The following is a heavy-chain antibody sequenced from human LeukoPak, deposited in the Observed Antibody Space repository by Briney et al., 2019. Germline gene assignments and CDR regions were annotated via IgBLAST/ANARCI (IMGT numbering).Heavy chain of an antibody. J-gene: IGHJ4*02. Sequence: GGSLRLSCAASGFTLSSYSMNWVRQAPGKGLEWVSSISSSSSYIYYADSVKGRFTISRDNAKNSLYLQMNSLRAEDTAVYYCARPNNDYGDYTPFDYWGQGTLVTVSS. D-gene: IGHD4-17*01. CDR3: ARPNNDYGDYTPFDY. CDR1: GFTLSSYS. CDR2: ISSSSSYI. V-gene: IGHV3-21*01.